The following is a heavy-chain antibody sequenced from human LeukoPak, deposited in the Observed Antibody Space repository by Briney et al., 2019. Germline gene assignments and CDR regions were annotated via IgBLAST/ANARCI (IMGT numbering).Heavy chain of an antibody. J-gene: IGHJ4*02. CDR2: ISGDGART. V-gene: IGHV3-23*01. CDR3: ARDRGNYAMESDY. CDR1: GFSFNNYV. D-gene: IGHD1-7*01. Sequence: GGSLRLSCAASGFSFNNYVMSWVRQAPGKGLEWVSAISGDGARTYYADSVKGRFTISRDNSKNTLDLQMNSLRAEDTAIYYCARDRGNYAMESDYWGQGTLVTVSS.